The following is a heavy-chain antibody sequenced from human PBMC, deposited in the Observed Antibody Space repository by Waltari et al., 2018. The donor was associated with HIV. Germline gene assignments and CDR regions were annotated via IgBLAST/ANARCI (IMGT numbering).Heavy chain of an antibody. D-gene: IGHD3-10*01. V-gene: IGHV3-21*01. CDR3: ARWGAMGSGSYFLDL. CDR2: FSSSSSKI. J-gene: IGHJ2*01. CDR1: GFPFSSYS. Sequence: EVQLVESGGGLVKPGGSLRLSCAASGFPFSSYSMSWVRQAPGKGLEWVSSFSSSSSKIYYADSLKGRFTISRDNAKNSLYLQMNSLRAEDTAVYYCARWGAMGSGSYFLDLWGRGTLVTVSS.